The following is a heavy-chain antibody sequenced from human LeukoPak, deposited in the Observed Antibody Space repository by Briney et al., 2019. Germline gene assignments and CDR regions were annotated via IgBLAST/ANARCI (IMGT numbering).Heavy chain of an antibody. CDR1: GYTFTSYG. J-gene: IGHJ3*02. Sequence: GASVKVSCKASGYTFTSYGINWVRQAPGQGLEWMGIINPSGGSTSYAQKFQGRVTMTRDMSTSTVYMELGSLRSEDTAVYYCASPGELLFGAFDIWGQGTMVTVSS. V-gene: IGHV1-46*01. CDR3: ASPGELLFGAFDI. D-gene: IGHD1-26*01. CDR2: INPSGGST.